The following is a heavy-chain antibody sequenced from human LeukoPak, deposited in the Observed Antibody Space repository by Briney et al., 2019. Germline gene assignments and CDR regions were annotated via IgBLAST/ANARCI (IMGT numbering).Heavy chain of an antibody. CDR3: ARDGFGTGSN. CDR2: IKQDGSEK. Sequence: PGGSLRLSCAASGLTFSKYWMDWVRQAPGKGLEWVANIKQDGSEKNYVDSVKGRFIISRDNAKNSLYLQMNTLRADDTAVYYCARDGFGTGSNWGQGTLVTVSS. CDR1: GLTFSKYW. V-gene: IGHV3-7*03. D-gene: IGHD3-16*01. J-gene: IGHJ4*02.